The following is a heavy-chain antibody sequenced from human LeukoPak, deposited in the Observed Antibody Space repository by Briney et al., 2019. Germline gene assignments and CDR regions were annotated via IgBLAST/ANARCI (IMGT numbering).Heavy chain of an antibody. CDR2: INSNNGNT. Sequence: ASVKVSCKASGYTFTSYDINWVRQAPGQGLEWLGWINSNNGNTNYAQKLQGRVTMTRDTSTTTAYMELRSLRSDDTAVYYCARGPIAAAGDYWGQGTLVTVSS. V-gene: IGHV1-18*01. CDR1: GYTFTSYD. J-gene: IGHJ4*02. CDR3: ARGPIAAAGDY. D-gene: IGHD6-13*01.